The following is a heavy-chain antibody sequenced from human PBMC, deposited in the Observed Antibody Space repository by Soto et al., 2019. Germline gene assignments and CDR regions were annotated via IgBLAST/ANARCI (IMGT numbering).Heavy chain of an antibody. CDR1: GYTFTSYT. J-gene: IGHJ4*02. CDR3: ALKYGGDWYDY. CDR2: INAGKGNT. D-gene: IGHD2-21*02. V-gene: IGHV1-3*01. Sequence: ASLKVSCKASGYTFTSYTIHWMRQAPGQRLEWMGWINAGKGNTKYSQNFQGRVTITRDTSASTAYMELSSLRSEDTAVYYCALKYGGDWYDYWGQGTLVTVSS.